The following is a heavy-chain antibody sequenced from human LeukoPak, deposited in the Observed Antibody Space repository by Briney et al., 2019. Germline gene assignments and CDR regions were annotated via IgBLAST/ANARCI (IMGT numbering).Heavy chain of an antibody. CDR1: GFTFSSYG. J-gene: IGHJ5*02. D-gene: IGHD3-10*01. V-gene: IGHV3-30*02. CDR3: AKGPLYGSGSYHWFDP. Sequence: GGSLRLSCAASGFTFSSYGMHWVRQAPGKGLEGVAFIRYDGSNKYYADSVKGRFTTSRDNSKNTLYLQMNSLRAEDTAVYYCAKGPLYGSGSYHWFDPWGQGTLVTVSS. CDR2: IRYDGSNK.